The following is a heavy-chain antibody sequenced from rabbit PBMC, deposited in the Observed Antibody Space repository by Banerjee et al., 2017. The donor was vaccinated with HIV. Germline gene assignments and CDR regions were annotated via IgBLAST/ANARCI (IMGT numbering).Heavy chain of an antibody. Sequence: LEESGGDLVKPEGSLTLTCTASGFTLSSSYWMCWVRQAPGKGLEWIACIDAGSSGTTYYASWAKGRFTISKTSSTTVTLQMTSLTAADTATYFCARGVLWGQGTLVTVS. J-gene: IGHJ4*01. CDR1: GFTLSSSYW. V-gene: IGHV1S45*01. CDR2: IDAGSSGTT. CDR3: ARGVL.